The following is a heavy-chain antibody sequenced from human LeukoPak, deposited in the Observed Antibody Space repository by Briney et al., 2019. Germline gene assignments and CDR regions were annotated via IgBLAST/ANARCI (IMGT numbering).Heavy chain of an antibody. V-gene: IGHV3-7*01. J-gene: IGHJ3*02. CDR3: ARVGEQWLVRAAFDI. Sequence: PGGSLRLSCAASGFTFSSYWMSWVRQAPGKGLEWVANIKKDGSEKYYVDSVKGRFTISRDNAKNSLYLQMNSLRAEDTAVYYCARVGEQWLVRAAFDIWGQGTMVTVSS. CDR1: GFTFSSYW. D-gene: IGHD6-19*01. CDR2: IKKDGSEK.